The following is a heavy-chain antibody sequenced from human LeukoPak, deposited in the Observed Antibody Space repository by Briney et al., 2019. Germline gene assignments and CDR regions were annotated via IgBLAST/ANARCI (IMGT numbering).Heavy chain of an antibody. D-gene: IGHD6-6*01. J-gene: IGHJ6*02. V-gene: IGHV5-51*01. CDR3: AKSVAEYSSSFGMDV. CDR1: GYKLTNYW. Sequence: GESLKISCKGSGYKLTNYWIGWVRQMPGKGLERMGIIYPGDSDTRYSPSFQGQVTISADKSISTAYLQWSSLKASDNAMYYCAKSVAEYSSSFGMDVWGQGTTVTVSS. CDR2: IYPGDSDT.